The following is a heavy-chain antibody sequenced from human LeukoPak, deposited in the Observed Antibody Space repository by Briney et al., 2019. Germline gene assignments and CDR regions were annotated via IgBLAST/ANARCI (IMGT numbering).Heavy chain of an antibody. CDR2: IRSKANSYAT. D-gene: IGHD6-13*01. V-gene: IGHV3-73*01. CDR3: TRLGIAAAGRIDY. CDR1: GFTFSGSA. Sequence: GGSLRLSCAASGFTFSGSAMHWVRQASGKGLEWVGRIRSKANSYATAYAASVKGRFTISRDDSKNTAYLQMNSLITEDTAVYYCTRLGIAAAGRIDYWGQGTLVTVSS. J-gene: IGHJ4*02.